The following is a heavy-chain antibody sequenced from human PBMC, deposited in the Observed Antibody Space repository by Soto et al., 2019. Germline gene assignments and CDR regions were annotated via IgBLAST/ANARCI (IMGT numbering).Heavy chain of an antibody. J-gene: IGHJ6*02. Sequence: PSETLSLTCAVYGGSFSGYYWSWIRQPPGKGLEWIGEINHSGSTNYNPSLKSRVTISVDTSKNQFSLKLSSVTAADTAVYYCARGIVDTAMVSMDVRGQGTTVTVSS. CDR2: INHSGST. CDR3: ARGIVDTAMVSMDV. D-gene: IGHD5-18*01. CDR1: GGSFSGYY. V-gene: IGHV4-34*01.